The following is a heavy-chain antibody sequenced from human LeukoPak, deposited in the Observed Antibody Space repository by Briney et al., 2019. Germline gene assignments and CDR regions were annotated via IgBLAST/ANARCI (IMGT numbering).Heavy chain of an antibody. V-gene: IGHV3-23*01. CDR2: ISGGGDNI. CDR1: GFNFNRYA. J-gene: IGHJ6*02. Sequence: GVSLRLSCAASGFNFNRYAMNWVRQAPGKGLEWVSAISGGGDNIYHADSVKGRFTMSRDNSKNTLYLQMNSLRAEDAALYYCAMRNSGSHSYNGLDFWGQGTAVTVSS. CDR3: AMRNSGSHSYNGLDF. D-gene: IGHD1-26*01.